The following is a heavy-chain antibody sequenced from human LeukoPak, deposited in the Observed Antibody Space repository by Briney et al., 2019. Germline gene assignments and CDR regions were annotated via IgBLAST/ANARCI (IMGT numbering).Heavy chain of an antibody. Sequence: PSETLSLTCTVSGASISSYYWSWIRQPPGKGLEWIGYIYYSGSTNYNPSLKSRVAISVDTSKNQFSLKLSSVTAADTAVYYCARRKYAHDAFDIWGQGTMVTVSS. V-gene: IGHV4-59*08. CDR3: ARRKYAHDAFDI. CDR2: IYYSGST. CDR1: GASISSYY. J-gene: IGHJ3*02. D-gene: IGHD2-2*01.